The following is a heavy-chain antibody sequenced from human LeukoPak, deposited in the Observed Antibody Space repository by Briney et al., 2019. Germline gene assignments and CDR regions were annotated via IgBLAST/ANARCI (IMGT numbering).Heavy chain of an antibody. CDR1: GFTFTNYA. CDR2: ITGSGADT. J-gene: IGHJ4*02. D-gene: IGHD6-19*01. V-gene: IGHV3-23*01. CDR3: AKGYSTAWPIGNFDY. Sequence: GGSLRLSCVASGFTFTNYAMTWVRQAPGKGLEWVSAITGSGADTNYADSVKGRFTISRDNSKNTGYLQMNSRRAADTAVYYCAKGYSTAWPIGNFDYWGKGTLVTVSS.